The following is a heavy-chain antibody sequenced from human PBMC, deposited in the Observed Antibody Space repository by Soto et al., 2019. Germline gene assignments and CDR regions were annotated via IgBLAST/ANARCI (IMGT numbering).Heavy chain of an antibody. CDR3: ARVVGSSGDYFDY. D-gene: IGHD3-10*01. J-gene: IGHJ4*02. V-gene: IGHV4-34*01. Sequence: PSETLSLTCAVYGGSFSGYYWSWIRQPPGKGLEWIGEINHSGSTNYNPSLKSRVTISVDTSKNQFSLKLSSVTAADAAVYYCARVVGSSGDYFDYWGQGTPVTGSS. CDR2: INHSGST. CDR1: GGSFSGYY.